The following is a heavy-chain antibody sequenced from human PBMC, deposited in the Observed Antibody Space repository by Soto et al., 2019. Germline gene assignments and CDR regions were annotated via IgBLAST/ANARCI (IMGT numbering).Heavy chain of an antibody. D-gene: IGHD3-3*01. CDR3: AREEHDLWSGTGWYDP. CDR1: GYTFTSDG. CDR2: ISVYNGNT. J-gene: IGHJ5*02. V-gene: IGHV1-18*01. Sequence: ASVKVSCKASGYTFTSDGISWVRQAPGQGLGWMGWISVYNGNTNYAQKLQGRVAMTTDTSTSTAYMELRSPRSDDTAVYYCAREEHDLWSGTGWYDPWGQGTLVTVSS.